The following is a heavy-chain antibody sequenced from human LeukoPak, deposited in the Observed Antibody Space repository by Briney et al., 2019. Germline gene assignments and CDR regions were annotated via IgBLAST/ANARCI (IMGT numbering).Heavy chain of an antibody. V-gene: IGHV1-18*01. CDR1: GYTFTNYG. CDR3: ARAYYDFWSGYQENYYYYYMDV. CDR2: ISSYNDNT. Sequence: ASVKVSCKASGYTFTNYGISWVRQAPGRGLEWMGWISSYNDNTHYAQKLQGRVTMTTDTSTSTAYMELRSLRSDDTAVYYCARAYYDFWSGYQENYYYYYMDVWGKGTTVTVSS. J-gene: IGHJ6*03. D-gene: IGHD3-3*01.